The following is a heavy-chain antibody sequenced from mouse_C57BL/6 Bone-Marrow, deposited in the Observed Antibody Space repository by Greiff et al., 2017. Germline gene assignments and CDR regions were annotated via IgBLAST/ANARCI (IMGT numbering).Heavy chain of an antibody. CDR3: ARGGGTTTVEPWFAY. Sequence: QVQLQQSGPELVKPGASVKISCKASGYTFTDYYINWVKQRPGQGLEWIGWIFPGSGSTYYNEKFKGKATLTVDKSSSTAYMLLSSLTSEDSAVYFCARGGGTTTVEPWFAYWGQGTLVTVSA. D-gene: IGHD1-1*01. CDR2: IFPGSGST. CDR1: GYTFTDYY. J-gene: IGHJ3*01. V-gene: IGHV1-75*01.